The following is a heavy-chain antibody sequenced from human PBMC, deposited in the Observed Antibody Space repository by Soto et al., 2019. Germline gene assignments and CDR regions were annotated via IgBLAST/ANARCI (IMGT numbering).Heavy chain of an antibody. Sequence: PAGSLRPSCAASGFTFSSYAMSWVRQAPGKGREWVSAISGSGGSTYYADSVKGRFTISRDNSKNTLYLQMNSLRAEDTAVYYCAKDKFDYYDSSGRPYYYGMDVWGQGTTVTVS. J-gene: IGHJ6*02. CDR2: ISGSGGST. CDR3: AKDKFDYYDSSGRPYYYGMDV. CDR1: GFTFSSYA. V-gene: IGHV3-23*01. D-gene: IGHD3-22*01.